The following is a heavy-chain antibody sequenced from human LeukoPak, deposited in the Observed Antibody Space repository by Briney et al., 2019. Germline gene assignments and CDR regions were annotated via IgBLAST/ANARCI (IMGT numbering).Heavy chain of an antibody. Sequence: GRSLRLSCAASGFTFSSYGMHWVRQAPGKGLEWVAVIWYDGSNKYYAGSVKGRFTISRDNSKNTLYLQMNSLRAEDTAVYYCARDHCSSTSCYAYYYYGMDVWGKGTTVTVSS. CDR2: IWYDGSNK. J-gene: IGHJ6*04. CDR3: ARDHCSSTSCYAYYYYGMDV. D-gene: IGHD2-2*01. CDR1: GFTFSSYG. V-gene: IGHV3-33*01.